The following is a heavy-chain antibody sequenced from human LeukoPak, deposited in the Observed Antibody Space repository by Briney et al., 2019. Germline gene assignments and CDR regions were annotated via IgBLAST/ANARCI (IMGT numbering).Heavy chain of an antibody. CDR3: ARGLIAARHYYYYYRDV. V-gene: IGHV1-8*01. CDR1: GYTFTSYD. Sequence: ASVKVSCKASGYTFTSYDINWVRQATGQGLEWMGWMNPNSGNTGYAQKFQGRVTMTRNTSISTAYMELSSLRSEDTAVYYCARGLIAARHYYYYYRDVWGKGTTVTVSS. D-gene: IGHD6-6*01. J-gene: IGHJ6*03. CDR2: MNPNSGNT.